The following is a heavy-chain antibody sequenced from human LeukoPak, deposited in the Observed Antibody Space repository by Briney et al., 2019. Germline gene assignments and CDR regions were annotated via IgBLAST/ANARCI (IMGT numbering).Heavy chain of an antibody. J-gene: IGHJ4*02. CDR3: ASESGYSYGGGPFDY. CDR1: GGSISSGGYS. Sequence: PSETLSLTCAVSGGSISSGGYSWSWIPQPPGKGLEWIGYIYHSGSTYYNPSLKSRVTISVDRSKNQFSLKLSSVTAADTAVYYCASESGYSYGGGPFDYWGQGTLVTVSS. D-gene: IGHD5-18*01. V-gene: IGHV4-30-2*01. CDR2: IYHSGST.